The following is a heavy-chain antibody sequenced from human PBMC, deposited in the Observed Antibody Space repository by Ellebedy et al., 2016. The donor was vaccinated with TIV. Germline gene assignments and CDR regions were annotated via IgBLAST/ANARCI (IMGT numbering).Heavy chain of an antibody. V-gene: IGHV5-51*01. J-gene: IGHJ4*02. Sequence: SSSSSYWGWIRQPPGKGLEWMGIIYPGDSDTRYSPSFQGQVTISADKSISTAYLQWSSLKASDTAMYYCARQVEYYDSSGYYKTFDYWGQGTLVTVSS. D-gene: IGHD3-22*01. CDR1: SSSSSY. CDR2: IYPGDSDT. CDR3: ARQVEYYDSSGYYKTFDY.